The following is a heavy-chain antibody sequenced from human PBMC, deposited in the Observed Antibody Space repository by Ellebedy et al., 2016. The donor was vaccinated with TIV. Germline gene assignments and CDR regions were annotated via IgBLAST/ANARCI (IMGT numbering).Heavy chain of an antibody. CDR3: AKERADIVAAIGASDS. D-gene: IGHD2-15*01. CDR2: ISFSGDAT. J-gene: IGHJ5*01. Sequence: PGGSLRLSCAASGFTFDSFAMSWVRQAPGKGLEWVSGISFSGDATYYADSVKGRFTVSRDNSQNMLYLQMINLRAEDTAVYYCAKERADIVAAIGASDSWGQGTLVTVSS. V-gene: IGHV3-23*01. CDR1: GFTFDSFA.